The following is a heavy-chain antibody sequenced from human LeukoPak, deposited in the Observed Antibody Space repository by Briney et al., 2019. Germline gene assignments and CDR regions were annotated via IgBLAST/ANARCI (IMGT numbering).Heavy chain of an antibody. J-gene: IGHJ4*02. Sequence: ASVKVSCKAFGYTFTSYAMHWVRQAPGQRLEWMGWINAGNGNTKYSQKFQGRVTITRDTSASTAYMELSSLRSEDTAVYYCARDGWPGQLLSVVYFDYWGQGTLVTVSS. D-gene: IGHD2-2*01. CDR2: INAGNGNT. CDR3: ARDGWPGQLLSVVYFDY. CDR1: GYTFTSYA. V-gene: IGHV1-3*01.